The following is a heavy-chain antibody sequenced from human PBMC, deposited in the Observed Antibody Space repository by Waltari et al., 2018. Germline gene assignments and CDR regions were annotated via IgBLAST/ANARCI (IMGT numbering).Heavy chain of an antibody. CDR3: ARDESCSGGSCYGSGY. Sequence: EVQLVESGGGLVKPGGSLRLSCAASGFTFSSYSMNWVRQAPGKGLEWVSSISSSSSYIYYADSGKGRFTISRDNAKNSRYLQMNSLRAEDTAVYYCARDESCSGGSCYGSGYWGQGTLVTVSS. V-gene: IGHV3-21*01. D-gene: IGHD2-15*01. CDR1: GFTFSSYS. CDR2: ISSSSSYI. J-gene: IGHJ4*02.